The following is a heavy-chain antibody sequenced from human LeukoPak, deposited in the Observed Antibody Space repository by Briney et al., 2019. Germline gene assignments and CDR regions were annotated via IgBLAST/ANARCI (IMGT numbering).Heavy chain of an antibody. CDR1: GFTFSSYS. Sequence: GSLRLSCAASGFTFSSYSMNWVRQAPGKGLEWVSYISSSSSTIYYADSVKGRFTISRDNAKNSLYLQMNSLRAEDTAVYYCAKDRPLRYYYDSSGYHFDIWGQGTMVTVSS. J-gene: IGHJ3*02. CDR3: AKDRPLRYYYDSSGYHFDI. D-gene: IGHD3-22*01. CDR2: ISSSSSTI. V-gene: IGHV3-48*01.